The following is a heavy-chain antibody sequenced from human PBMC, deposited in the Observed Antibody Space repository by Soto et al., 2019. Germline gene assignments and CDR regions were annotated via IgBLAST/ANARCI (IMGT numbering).Heavy chain of an antibody. CDR3: AREARFLEWLSLNWFDP. CDR1: GFTFSSYS. V-gene: IGHV3-48*02. D-gene: IGHD3-3*01. J-gene: IGHJ5*02. CDR2: ISSSSSTI. Sequence: GGSLRFSCAASGFTFSSYSMNWVRQAPGKGLEWVSYISSSSSTIYYADSVKGRFTISRDNAKNSLYLQMNSLRDEDTAVYYCAREARFLEWLSLNWFDPWGQGTLVTVDS.